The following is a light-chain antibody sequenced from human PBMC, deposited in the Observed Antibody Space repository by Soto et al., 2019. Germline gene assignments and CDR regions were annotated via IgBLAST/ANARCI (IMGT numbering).Light chain of an antibody. J-gene: IGKJ1*01. CDR2: GAS. V-gene: IGKV3-20*01. CDR3: QQYGMSPWT. Sequence: EIALTQSPGTLSLSPGERATLACRASQSISSSYLAWHQQKSGQAPRLLIYGASSRATGIPDRFSGSGSGTDFTLTISRLEPEDFAVYYCQQYGMSPWTFGQGTKVEIK. CDR1: QSISSSY.